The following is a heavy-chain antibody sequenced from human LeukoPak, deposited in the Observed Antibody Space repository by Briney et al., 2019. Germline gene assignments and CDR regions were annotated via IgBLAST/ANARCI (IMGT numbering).Heavy chain of an antibody. CDR1: GGSFSGYY. CDR2: INHSGST. Sequence: SETLSLTCAVYGGSFSGYYWSWIRQPPGKGLDWIGEINHSGSTNYNPSLKSRVTISVDTSKNQFSLKLSAVTAADTAVYYCARGRGGYVIDYWGQGTLVTVSS. J-gene: IGHJ4*02. CDR3: ARGRGGYVIDY. D-gene: IGHD5-12*01. V-gene: IGHV4-34*01.